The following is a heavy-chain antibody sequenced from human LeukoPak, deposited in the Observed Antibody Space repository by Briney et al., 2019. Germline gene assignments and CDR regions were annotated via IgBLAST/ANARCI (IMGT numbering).Heavy chain of an antibody. D-gene: IGHD1-26*01. CDR2: IYYSGST. CDR3: ARDGWGSGSYYRYFDL. V-gene: IGHV4-59*01. J-gene: IGHJ2*01. Sequence: SETLSLTCTVSGGSISSYYWSWIRQPPGKGLEWIGYIYYSGSTNYNPSLKSRVTISVDTSKNQFSLKLSSVAAADTAVYYCARDGWGSGSYYRYFDLWGRGTLVTVSS. CDR1: GGSISSYY.